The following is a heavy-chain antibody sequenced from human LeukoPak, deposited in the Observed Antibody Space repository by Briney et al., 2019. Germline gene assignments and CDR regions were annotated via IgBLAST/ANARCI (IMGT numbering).Heavy chain of an antibody. CDR3: ARDGWYYYGSGSPYYYYYYMDV. Sequence: ASVKVSCKASGGTFSSYAISWVRQAPGQGLEWMGGIIPIFGTANYAQKFQGRVTITADKSTSTAYMELSSLRSEDTAVYYCARDGWYYYGSGSPYYYYYYMDVWGQGTLVTVSS. J-gene: IGHJ6*03. CDR2: IIPIFGTA. V-gene: IGHV1-69*06. CDR1: GGTFSSYA. D-gene: IGHD3-10*01.